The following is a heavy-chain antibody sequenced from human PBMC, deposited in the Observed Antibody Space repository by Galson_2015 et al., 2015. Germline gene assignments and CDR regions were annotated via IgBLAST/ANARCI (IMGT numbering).Heavy chain of an antibody. D-gene: IGHD3-3*01. CDR1: GFTFSSYG. V-gene: IGHV3-30*18. J-gene: IGHJ4*02. Sequence: SLRLSCAASGFTFSSYGMHWARQAPGKGLEWVAVISYDGSNKYYADSVKGRFTISRDNSKNTLYLQMNSLKAEDTAVYYCAKGGHDFWSGSFDYWGQGTLVTVSS. CDR3: AKGGHDFWSGSFDY. CDR2: ISYDGSNK.